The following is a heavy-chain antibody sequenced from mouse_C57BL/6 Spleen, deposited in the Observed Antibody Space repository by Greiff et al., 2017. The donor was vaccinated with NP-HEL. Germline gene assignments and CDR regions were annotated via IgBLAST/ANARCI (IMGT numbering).Heavy chain of an antibody. D-gene: IGHD2-5*01. CDR3: ARTSYYSNYEGFAY. Sequence: QVQLQQSGPELVKPGASVKISCKASGYSFTSYYIHWVKQRPGQGLEWIGWIYPGSGNTKYNEKFKGKATLTADTSSSTAYMQLSSLTSEDSAVYYCARTSYYSNYEGFAYWGQGTLVTVSA. V-gene: IGHV1-66*01. J-gene: IGHJ3*01. CDR2: IYPGSGNT. CDR1: GYSFTSYY.